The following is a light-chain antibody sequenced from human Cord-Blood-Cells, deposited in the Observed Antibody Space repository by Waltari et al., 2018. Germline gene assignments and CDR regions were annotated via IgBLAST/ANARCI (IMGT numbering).Light chain of an antibody. J-gene: IGLJ2*01. CDR2: DVS. CDR1: SSAVGGYTY. CDR3: SSYTSSSTVV. Sequence: QSALTQPAPVPGSPGQSIPISCPGPSSAVGGYTYVSWYQQHPGKAPKLMIYDVSNRPSGVSNRFSGSKSGNTASLTISGLQAEDEADYYCSSYTSSSTVVFGGGTKLTVL. V-gene: IGLV2-14*01.